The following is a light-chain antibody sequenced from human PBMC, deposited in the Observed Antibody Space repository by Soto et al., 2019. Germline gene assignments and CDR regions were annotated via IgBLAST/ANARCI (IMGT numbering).Light chain of an antibody. CDR2: GAS. CDR3: QQSSSSPIT. J-gene: IGKJ5*01. V-gene: IGKV3D-15*01. CDR1: QSVSDN. Sequence: EIVMTQSPATLSVSTGERATLSCTASQSVSDNLAWYQHKPGQAPRLLIYGASSRATGIPDRFSGSGSGTDITLTISRLEAEDFAVYYCQQSSSSPITFGQGTRLEIK.